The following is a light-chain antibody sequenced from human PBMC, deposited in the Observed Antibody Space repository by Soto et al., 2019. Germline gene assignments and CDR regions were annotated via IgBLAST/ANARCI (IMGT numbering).Light chain of an antibody. CDR2: DAF. CDR1: QSVGSY. V-gene: IGKV3-11*01. J-gene: IGKJ4*01. CDR3: QQRSSWPLT. Sequence: EIVLTQSPATLSLSPGERATLSCRASQSVGSYFAWYQQKPGQTPRLLIYDAFSRATGIPARFSGCGSGTEFTLTISSLEPEDFAVYFCQQRSSWPLTFGGGTMVEIK.